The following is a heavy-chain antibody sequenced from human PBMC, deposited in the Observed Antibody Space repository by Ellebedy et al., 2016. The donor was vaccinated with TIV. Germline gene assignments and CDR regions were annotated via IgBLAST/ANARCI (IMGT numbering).Heavy chain of an antibody. J-gene: IGHJ6*02. Sequence: SLKISCAASGFTFDDYAIHWVRQAPGKGLEWVSRISWNSGSIGYADSVKGRFTISRDNAKNSLYLQMNSLRAEDTAVYYCARDSTGSSWTYYYYYYGMDVWGQGTAVTVSS. V-gene: IGHV3-9*01. D-gene: IGHD6-13*01. CDR1: GFTFDDYA. CDR3: ARDSTGSSWTYYYYYYGMDV. CDR2: ISWNSGSI.